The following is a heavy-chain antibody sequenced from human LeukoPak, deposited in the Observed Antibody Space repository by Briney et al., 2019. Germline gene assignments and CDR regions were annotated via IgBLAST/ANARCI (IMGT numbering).Heavy chain of an antibody. J-gene: IGHJ6*02. V-gene: IGHV1-8*01. CDR1: GYTFTSYD. D-gene: IGHD3-3*01. CDR2: MNPNSGNT. Sequence: ASVKVSCKASGYTFTSYDIHWVRQATGQGLEWMGWMNPNSGNTGYAQKFQGRVTMTRNTSISTAYMELSSLRSEDTAVYYCARDFKGYYYYGMDVWGQGTTVTVSS. CDR3: ARDFKGYYYYGMDV.